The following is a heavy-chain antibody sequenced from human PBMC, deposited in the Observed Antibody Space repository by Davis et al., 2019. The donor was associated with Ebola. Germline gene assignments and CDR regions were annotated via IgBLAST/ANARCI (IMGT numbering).Heavy chain of an antibody. CDR2: ISAYNGNT. J-gene: IGHJ4*02. CDR3: ARDSVVTPIDY. CDR1: GYTFTNYG. V-gene: IGHV1-18*01. Sequence: ASVKVSCKASGYTFTNYGISWVRQAPGQGLEWMGWISAYNGNTYYAQKFLDRVTLTTDTSTSTAYMELRSLRSDDTAVYYCARDSVVTPIDYWGQGTLVTVSS. D-gene: IGHD4-23*01.